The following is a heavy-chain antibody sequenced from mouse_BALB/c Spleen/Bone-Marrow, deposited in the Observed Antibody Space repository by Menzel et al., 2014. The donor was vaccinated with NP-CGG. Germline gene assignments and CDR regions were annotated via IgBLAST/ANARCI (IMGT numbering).Heavy chain of an antibody. Sequence: VQLQQSGAELVKPGALVKLSCKASGYTFTSYYMYWVKQRPGQGLEWFGEINPSNGGTNLNEKFKNKATLTVDKSSSTAYMQLSSQTSEDSAVYYCSRGQRDALDYWGQGTSVTVSS. CDR1: GYTFTSYY. V-gene: IGHV1S81*02. J-gene: IGHJ4*01. CDR2: INPSNGGT. CDR3: SRGQRDALDY.